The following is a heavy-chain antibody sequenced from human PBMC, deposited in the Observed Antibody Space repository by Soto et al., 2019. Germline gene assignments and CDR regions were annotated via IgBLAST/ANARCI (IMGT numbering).Heavy chain of an antibody. CDR1: GGSISSSSYY. V-gene: IGHV4-39*01. J-gene: IGHJ5*02. CDR3: ARHDGGSVVPAAINWFDP. CDR2: IYYSGST. D-gene: IGHD2-2*01. Sequence: QLQLQESGPGLVKPSETLSLTCTVSGGSISSSSYYWGWIRQPPGKGLEWIGSIYYSGSTYYNPSLKSRVTISVDTSKNQFSLKLSSVTAADTAVYYCARHDGGSVVPAAINWFDPWGQGTLVTVSS.